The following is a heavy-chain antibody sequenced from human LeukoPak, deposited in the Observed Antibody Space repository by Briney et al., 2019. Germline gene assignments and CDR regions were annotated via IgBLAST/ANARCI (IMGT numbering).Heavy chain of an antibody. CDR1: GGSISSGGYY. V-gene: IGHV4-31*03. CDR3: ARTYSSSWPEYFQH. Sequence: SETLSLTCTVSGGSISSGGYYWSWIRQHPGKGLEWIGYIYYSGSTYYNPSLKSRVTISVDTSKNQFSLKLSSVTAADTAVYYCARTYSSSWPEYFQHWGQGTLVTVSS. D-gene: IGHD6-13*01. J-gene: IGHJ1*01. CDR2: IYYSGST.